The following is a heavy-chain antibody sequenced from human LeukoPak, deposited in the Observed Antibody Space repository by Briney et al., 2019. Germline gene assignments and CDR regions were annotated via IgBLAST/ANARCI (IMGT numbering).Heavy chain of an antibody. D-gene: IGHD3-22*01. Sequence: RGSLRLSCAASGFTFSSYAMSWVRQAPGKGLEWVSAISGSGGSTYYADSVKGRFTISRDNSKNTLYLQMNSLRAEDTAVYYCAKDLQYYYDSSGYYPHDAFDIWGQGTMVTVSS. CDR2: ISGSGGST. J-gene: IGHJ3*02. V-gene: IGHV3-23*01. CDR3: AKDLQYYYDSSGYYPHDAFDI. CDR1: GFTFSSYA.